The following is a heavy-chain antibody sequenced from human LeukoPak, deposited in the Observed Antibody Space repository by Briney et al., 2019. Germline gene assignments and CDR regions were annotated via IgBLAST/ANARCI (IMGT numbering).Heavy chain of an antibody. V-gene: IGHV3-48*03. J-gene: IGHJ3*01. Sequence: PGGSLRLSCAASGFTFNGYEMSWVRQAPGRGLDFISYISGSGTTIYNADSVKGRSTISRDNARNPLYLQMNSLTAEDTAVYFYARDRDTTGATGMASDLWGQGTMVTVSS. D-gene: IGHD1-1*01. CDR3: ARDRDTTGATGMASDL. CDR2: ISGSGTTI. CDR1: GFTFNGYE.